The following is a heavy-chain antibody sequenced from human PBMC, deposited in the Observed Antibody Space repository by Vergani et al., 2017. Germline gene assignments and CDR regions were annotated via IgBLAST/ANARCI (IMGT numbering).Heavy chain of an antibody. CDR3: ARLEQQLVPRNQAPDY. CDR2: ISAHNSNT. Sequence: QVQLVQSGTEVKKPGASVKLSCKASGYTFEKYGINWVRQAPGQGLEWMGWISAHNSNTKFAWKFQGRVTITADESTSTAYMELSSLGSEDTAVYYCARLEQQLVPRNQAPDYWGQGTLVTVSS. V-gene: IGHV1-18*01. J-gene: IGHJ4*02. CDR1: GYTFEKYG. D-gene: IGHD6-13*01.